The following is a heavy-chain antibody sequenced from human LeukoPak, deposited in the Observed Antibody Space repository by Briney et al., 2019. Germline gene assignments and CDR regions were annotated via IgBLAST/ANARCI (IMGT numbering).Heavy chain of an antibody. Sequence: PGGSLRLSCATSGFNFEDYAINWVRQAPGKGLEWVGLITRKAYGGTRELAASVKCRFSISRDESKPIDYLQMNSLKIEDTGVYYCTREVERGGGYWGGASWGQGTQVTVSS. D-gene: IGHD1-26*01. CDR2: ITRKAYGGTR. CDR3: TREVERGGGYWGGAS. CDR1: GFNFEDYA. V-gene: IGHV3-49*04. J-gene: IGHJ5*02.